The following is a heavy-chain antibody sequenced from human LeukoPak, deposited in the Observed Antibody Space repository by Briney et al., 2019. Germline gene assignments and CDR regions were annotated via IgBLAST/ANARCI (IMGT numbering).Heavy chain of an antibody. Sequence: GGSLRLSCAASGFTLSSYAMSWVRQAPGKGLEWVSTISGSGLSTYYADSVKGRFTISKDNSNNTLYLQMNSLRVEDTAVYYCAKSRVAVAAPRNWFDPWGQGTLVTVSS. CDR2: ISGSGLST. V-gene: IGHV3-23*01. CDR1: GFTLSSYA. CDR3: AKSRVAVAAPRNWFDP. J-gene: IGHJ5*02. D-gene: IGHD6-19*01.